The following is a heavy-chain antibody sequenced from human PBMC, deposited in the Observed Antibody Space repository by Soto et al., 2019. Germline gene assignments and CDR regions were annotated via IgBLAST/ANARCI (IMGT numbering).Heavy chain of an antibody. CDR2: ISYDGSNK. CDR1: GFTFSSYG. CDR3: AKDRGSSTSYGMDV. J-gene: IGHJ6*02. Sequence: GGSLRLSXAASGFTFSSYGMHWVRQAPGKGLEWVAVISYDGSNKYYADSVKGRFTISRDNSKNTLYLQMNSLRAGDTAVYYCAKDRGSSTSYGMDVWGQGTTVTVSS. D-gene: IGHD2-2*01. V-gene: IGHV3-30*18.